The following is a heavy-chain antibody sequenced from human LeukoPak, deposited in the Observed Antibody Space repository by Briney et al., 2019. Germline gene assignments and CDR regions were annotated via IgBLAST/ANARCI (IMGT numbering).Heavy chain of an antibody. V-gene: IGHV3-48*02. J-gene: IGHJ3*02. Sequence: GGSLRLSCAASGFTFSSYSMNWVRQAPGKGLEWVSYTSSSSSTIYYADSVKGRFTISRDNAKNSLYLQMNSLRDEDTAVYYCARDLGYYYDSSGYRDDAFDIWGQGTMVTVSS. D-gene: IGHD3-22*01. CDR2: TSSSSSTI. CDR3: ARDLGYYYDSSGYRDDAFDI. CDR1: GFTFSSYS.